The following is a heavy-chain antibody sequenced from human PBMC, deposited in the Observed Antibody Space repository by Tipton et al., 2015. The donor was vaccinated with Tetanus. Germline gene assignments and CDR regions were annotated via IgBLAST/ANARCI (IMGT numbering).Heavy chain of an antibody. CDR2: VNDRGNY. Sequence: TLSLTCDVYARGAIDYYWAWIRQSPGKGLEWIGEVNDRGNYNYNPSLESQVTMSRNTSKTQLSLRRASVTAADTAIYHCVRGGPGTPSGSPVEVWGQGTTVTVSS. D-gene: IGHD1-14*01. J-gene: IGHJ6*01. CDR1: ARGAIDYY. CDR3: VRGGPGTPSGSPVEV. V-gene: IGHV4-34*01.